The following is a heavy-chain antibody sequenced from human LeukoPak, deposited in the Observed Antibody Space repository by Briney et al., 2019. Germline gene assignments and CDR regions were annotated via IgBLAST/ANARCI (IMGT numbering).Heavy chain of an antibody. CDR3: ARDRPRRGYSPYTVLYYFDY. J-gene: IGHJ4*02. Sequence: GASVKVSCKASGYTFTSYYMHWVRQAPGQGLEWMGIINPSGGSTSYAQKFQGRVTMTRDTSTSTVYMELSSLRPEDTAVYYCARDRPRRGYSPYTVLYYFDYWGQGTLVTVSS. CDR1: GYTFTSYY. D-gene: IGHD5-18*01. CDR2: INPSGGST. V-gene: IGHV1-46*01.